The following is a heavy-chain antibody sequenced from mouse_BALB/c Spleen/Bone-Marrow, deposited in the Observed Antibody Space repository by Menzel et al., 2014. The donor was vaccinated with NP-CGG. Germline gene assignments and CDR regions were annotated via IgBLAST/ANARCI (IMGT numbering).Heavy chain of an antibody. CDR1: GFNIKDTY. CDR3: VNYDYGGYYDV. Sequence: EVQLQQSGAELVKPGASVKLSCTASGFNIKDTYMHWVKQRPEQGLEWIGRIDPANGNTKYDPKFQGKANITADTSSNTAYLQLSSLTTEDTAVYYCVNYDYGGYYDVWGAGTTVTVSS. CDR2: IDPANGNT. V-gene: IGHV14-3*02. D-gene: IGHD2-4*01. J-gene: IGHJ1*01.